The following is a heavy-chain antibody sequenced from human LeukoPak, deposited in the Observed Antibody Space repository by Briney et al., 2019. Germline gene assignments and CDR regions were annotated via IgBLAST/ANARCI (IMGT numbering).Heavy chain of an antibody. Sequence: SETLSLTCTVSGGSISSYYWSWIRQPPGKELEWIGYIYYSGSTNYNPSLKSRVTISVDTSKNQFSLKLSSVTAADTAVYYCARSRSGYYPWGQGTLVTVSS. CDR3: ARSRSGYYP. V-gene: IGHV4-59*01. CDR2: IYYSGST. D-gene: IGHD3-22*01. CDR1: GGSISSYY. J-gene: IGHJ5*02.